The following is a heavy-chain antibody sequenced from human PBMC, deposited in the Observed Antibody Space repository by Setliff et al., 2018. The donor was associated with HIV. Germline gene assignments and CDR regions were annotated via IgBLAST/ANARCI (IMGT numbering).Heavy chain of an antibody. CDR3: ARESGSYYRDLDY. J-gene: IGHJ4*02. V-gene: IGHV1-18*01. CDR2: ISAYNGNT. D-gene: IGHD1-26*01. CDR1: GYTFISYD. Sequence: ASVKVSCKASGYTFISYDINWVRQAPGQGLEWMGWISAYNGNTRYAQKLQGRVTMTTDASTSTAYTELRSLRSDDTAVYYCARESGSYYRDLDYWGQRTLVTVSS.